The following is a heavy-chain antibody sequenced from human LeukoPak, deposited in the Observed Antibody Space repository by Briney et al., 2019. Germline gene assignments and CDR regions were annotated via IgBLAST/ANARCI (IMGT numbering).Heavy chain of an antibody. CDR2: ISSSGSTI. D-gene: IGHD2-2*01. CDR1: GFTFSDYY. CDR3: ARDWPISSTSCSPGDY. J-gene: IGHJ4*02. Sequence: EGSLRLSCAASGFTFSDYYMSWIRQAPGKGLEWVSYISSSGSTIYYADSVKGRFTISRDNAKNSLYLQMNSLRAEDTAVYYCARDWPISSTSCSPGDYWGQGTLVTVSS. V-gene: IGHV3-11*01.